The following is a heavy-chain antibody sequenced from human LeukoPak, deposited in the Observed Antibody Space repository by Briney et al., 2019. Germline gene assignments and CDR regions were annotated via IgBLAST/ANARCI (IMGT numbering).Heavy chain of an antibody. CDR2: IIPILGIA. D-gene: IGHD1-26*01. Sequence: SVKVSCKASGGTFSSYAISWVRQAPGQGLEWMGRIIPILGIANYAQKFQGRVTITADKSTSTAYMELSSLRSEDTAVYYCARDWRIVGADYGMDVWGQGTTVTVSS. J-gene: IGHJ6*02. CDR1: GGTFSSYA. V-gene: IGHV1-69*04. CDR3: ARDWRIVGADYGMDV.